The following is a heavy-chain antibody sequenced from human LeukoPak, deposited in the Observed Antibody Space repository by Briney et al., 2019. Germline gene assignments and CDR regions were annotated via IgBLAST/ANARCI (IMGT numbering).Heavy chain of an antibody. D-gene: IGHD3-16*01. J-gene: IGHJ4*02. Sequence: PGGSLRLSCAASGLTFSNYWMDWVRQAPGKGLEWVANIKQDGSEKNYVDSVKGRFTISRDNAKNSLYLQMNSLRAEDTALYYCARDNPFGGYWGQGTLVTVSS. CDR2: IKQDGSEK. V-gene: IGHV3-7*03. CDR3: ARDNPFGGY. CDR1: GLTFSNYW.